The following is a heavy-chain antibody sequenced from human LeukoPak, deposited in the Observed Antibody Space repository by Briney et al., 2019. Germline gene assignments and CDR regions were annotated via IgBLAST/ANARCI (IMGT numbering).Heavy chain of an antibody. CDR3: ARDQGYCSSSSCHYPLYYYYMDV. J-gene: IGHJ6*03. CDR1: GFTFSSYW. Sequence: GGSLRLSCAASGFTFSSYWMSWVRQAPGKGLEWVANIKQDGTEKYSVDSVKGRFTISRDNAKNSLDLQMNSLRAEDTAVYYCARDQGYCSSSSCHYPLYYYYMDVWGKGTTVTVSS. D-gene: IGHD2-2*01. CDR2: IKQDGTEK. V-gene: IGHV3-7*01.